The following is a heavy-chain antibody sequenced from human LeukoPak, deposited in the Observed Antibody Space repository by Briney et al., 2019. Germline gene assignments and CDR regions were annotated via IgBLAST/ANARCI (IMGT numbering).Heavy chain of an antibody. Sequence: SETLSLTCTVSGGSISSSSYYWGWIRQPPGKGPEWIGSIYYSGSTYYNPSLKSRVTISVDTSKNQFSLKLSSVTAADTAVYYCARRIAVAAHFDYWGQGTLVTVSS. V-gene: IGHV4-39*01. CDR2: IYYSGST. J-gene: IGHJ4*02. D-gene: IGHD6-19*01. CDR3: ARRIAVAAHFDY. CDR1: GGSISSSSYY.